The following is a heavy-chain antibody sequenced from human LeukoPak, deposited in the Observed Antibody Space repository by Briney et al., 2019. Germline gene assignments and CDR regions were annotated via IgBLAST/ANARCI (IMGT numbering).Heavy chain of an antibody. V-gene: IGHV4-39*01. CDR1: GGSISSSSYY. CDR3: ARLSPRPKTTRGYFDY. Sequence: SETLSLTCTVSGGSISSSSYYWGWIRQPPGKGLEWIGSIYYSGSTYYNPSLKSRVTISVDTSKNQFSLKLSSVTAADTAVYYCARLSPRPKTTRGYFDYWGQGTLVTVSS. D-gene: IGHD4-17*01. CDR2: IYYSGST. J-gene: IGHJ4*02.